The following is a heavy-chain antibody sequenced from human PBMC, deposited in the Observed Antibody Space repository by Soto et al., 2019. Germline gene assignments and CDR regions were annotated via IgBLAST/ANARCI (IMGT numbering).Heavy chain of an antibody. CDR2: INPNNGGT. CDR1: GDSFTGHG. D-gene: IGHD2-21*02. CDR3: ARGVTGGPNY. V-gene: IGHV1-2*02. Sequence: GTSVKVSCKATGDSFTGHGIHSVRQDPGQGLEWMGWINPNNGGTSYAQKFQGRVTLTRYTSINTAFMELSRLRSDDTAVYYCARGVTGGPNYWGERTLVTVSS. J-gene: IGHJ4*02.